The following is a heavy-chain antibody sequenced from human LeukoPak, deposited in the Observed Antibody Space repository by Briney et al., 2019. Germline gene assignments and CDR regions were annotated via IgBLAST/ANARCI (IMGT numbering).Heavy chain of an antibody. D-gene: IGHD2-21*02. CDR1: GYTFTSYY. CDR3: ARGDDCGGDCYSGNSFDY. J-gene: IGHJ4*02. CDR2: INPSGDST. Sequence: ASVKVSCKASGYTFTSYYMHWVRQAPGQGLEWMGIINPSGDSTSYAQKFQGRVTMTRDTSTSTVYMELSSLRSEDTAVYYCARGDDCGGDCYSGNSFDYWGQGTLVTVSS. V-gene: IGHV1-46*01.